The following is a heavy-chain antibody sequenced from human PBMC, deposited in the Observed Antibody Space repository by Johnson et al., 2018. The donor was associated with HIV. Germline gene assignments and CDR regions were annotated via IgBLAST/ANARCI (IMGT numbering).Heavy chain of an antibody. Sequence: VQLVESGGGVVRPGGSLRLSCAASGFTFDDYGMSWVRQAPGKGLEWVSGINWNGGTTGYADSVKGRFTIPRDNSRNSLYLQMKSLRPEDTALYYCARAEIYEGRVGDFAFDIWGRGTMVTVSS. V-gene: IGHV3-20*04. CDR3: ARAEIYEGRVGDFAFDI. D-gene: IGHD3-10*01. CDR2: INWNGGTT. CDR1: GFTFDDYG. J-gene: IGHJ3*02.